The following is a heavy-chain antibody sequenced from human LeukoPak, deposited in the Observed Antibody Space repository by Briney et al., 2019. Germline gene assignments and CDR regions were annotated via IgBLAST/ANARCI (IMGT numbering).Heavy chain of an antibody. D-gene: IGHD3-22*01. CDR1: GFPLSSYA. J-gene: IGHJ1*01. Sequence: GGSLRLSCAASGFPLSSYAMSWVRQVPGKGLEWVSATSSSDDGTYHADSVRGRSTIYRDNSRNTLYLQMNSLRAEDTAVYYCAKLPTYYYDSSGYPEYFQHWGQGTLVTVSS. CDR2: TSSSDDGT. CDR3: AKLPTYYYDSSGYPEYFQH. V-gene: IGHV3-23*01.